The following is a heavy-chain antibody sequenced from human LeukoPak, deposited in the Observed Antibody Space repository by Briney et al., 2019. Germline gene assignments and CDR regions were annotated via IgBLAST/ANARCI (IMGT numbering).Heavy chain of an antibody. V-gene: IGHV2-5*02. Sequence: KTSGPTLVKPTQTLTLTCTFSGFSLSTSGVGVGWIRQPPGKALEWLALIYWDDDKRYSPSLKSRLTITKDTSKNQVVLTLTNMDPVDTATYYCALRTSYKTFDFWGQGTPVTVSS. CDR1: GFSLSTSGVG. J-gene: IGHJ4*02. CDR2: IYWDDDK. D-gene: IGHD2-2*01. CDR3: ALRTSYKTFDF.